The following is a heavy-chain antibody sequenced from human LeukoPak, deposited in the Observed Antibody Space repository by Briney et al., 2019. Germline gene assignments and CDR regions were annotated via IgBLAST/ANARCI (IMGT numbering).Heavy chain of an antibody. CDR1: GYTFTSYH. J-gene: IGHJ5*02. D-gene: IGHD1-26*01. V-gene: IGHV1-46*01. Sequence: ASVKVSCKASGYTFTSYHMHWVRQAPGQGLEWMGIINPSGGTTNYAQKFRGRVTMTRDMSTSTAYMELRSLRSDDTAVYYCARDMKRSRARWENLGFDPWGQGTLVTVSS. CDR2: INPSGGTT. CDR3: ARDMKRSRARWENLGFDP.